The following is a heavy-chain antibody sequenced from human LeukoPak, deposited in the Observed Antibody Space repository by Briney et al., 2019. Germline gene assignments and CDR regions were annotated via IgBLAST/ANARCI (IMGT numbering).Heavy chain of an antibody. J-gene: IGHJ4*02. CDR3: ARDLEGLERYFDY. D-gene: IGHD1-1*01. CDR1: GYTFTGYY. V-gene: IGHV1-2*02. Sequence: ASVKVSCKASGYTFTGYYMHWVRQAPGQGLGWMGWINPNSGGTNYAQKFQGRVTMTRDTSISTAYMELSRLRSDDTAVYYCARDLEGLERYFDYWGQGTLVTVSP. CDR2: INPNSGGT.